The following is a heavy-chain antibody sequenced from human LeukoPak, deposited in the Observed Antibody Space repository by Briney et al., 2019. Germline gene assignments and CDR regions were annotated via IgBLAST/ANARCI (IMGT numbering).Heavy chain of an antibody. CDR3: AKGTMVRGGFFDY. J-gene: IGHJ4*02. V-gene: IGHV3-23*01. Sequence: GGSLRLSCAASGFTFSSYAMSWVRQAPGKGLEWVSAISGSGGSTYYADSVKGRFTISRDNSKNTLYLQMNSLRAEDTAVYYRAKGTMVRGGFFDYWGQGTLVTVSS. D-gene: IGHD3-10*01. CDR1: GFTFSSYA. CDR2: ISGSGGST.